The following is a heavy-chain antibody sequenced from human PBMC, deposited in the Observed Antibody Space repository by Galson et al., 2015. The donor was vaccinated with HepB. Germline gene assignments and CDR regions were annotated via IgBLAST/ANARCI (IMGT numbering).Heavy chain of an antibody. CDR3: ATIGYCSSTSCYPDY. CDR2: ISWNSGSI. J-gene: IGHJ4*02. Sequence: SLRLSCAASGFTFDDYAMHWVRQAPGKGLEWVSGISWNSGSIGYADSVKGRFTISRDNAKNSLYLQMNSLRAEDTALYYCATIGYCSSTSCYPDYWGQGTLVTVSS. D-gene: IGHD2-2*01. CDR1: GFTFDDYA. V-gene: IGHV3-9*01.